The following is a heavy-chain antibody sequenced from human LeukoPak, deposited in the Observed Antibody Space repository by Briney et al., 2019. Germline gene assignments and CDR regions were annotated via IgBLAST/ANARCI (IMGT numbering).Heavy chain of an antibody. CDR1: EYSFATYW. J-gene: IGHJ4*02. V-gene: IGHV5-51*01. Sequence: GESLKISCKGSEYSFATYWIGWVRQMPGQGLEWMGIIFPGDPDTRYSPSFQGQVTISADKSISTAYLQWSSLKASDTAIYYCASEYCSGGNCCFDYWGQGTLVTVSS. CDR3: ASEYCSGGNCCFDY. D-gene: IGHD2-15*01. CDR2: IFPGDPDT.